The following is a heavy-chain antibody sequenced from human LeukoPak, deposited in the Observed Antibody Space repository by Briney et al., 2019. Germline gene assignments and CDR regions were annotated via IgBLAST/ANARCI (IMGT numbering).Heavy chain of an antibody. Sequence: ASVKVSCKASGYTFTRYYMHWVRQDPGQGLEWLGVINPSGDGTSYAQKFQRRVTMTRDTSTSTVYMELSSLTAEYTSGYHGARGRGYSSGWSGGYFDYWGQGTLVTVSS. CDR1: GYTFTRYY. D-gene: IGHD6-13*01. CDR2: INPSGDGT. CDR3: ARGRGYSSGWSGGYFDY. V-gene: IGHV1-46*01. J-gene: IGHJ4*02.